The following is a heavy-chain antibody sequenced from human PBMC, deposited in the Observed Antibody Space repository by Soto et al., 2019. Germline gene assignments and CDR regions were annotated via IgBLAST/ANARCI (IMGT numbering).Heavy chain of an antibody. J-gene: IGHJ6*02. CDR3: AKRPRYGRADFYYYGMDG. Sequence: GGSLRPSCTDSGFTPNNYGMHWVRQAPGKGLEWVAVISYDGSNEYYADSVKGRLIISRDNSRNTLYLRMNSLRPEDTAVYYCAKRPRYGRADFYYYGMDGWGQGTTVTV. V-gene: IGHV3-30*18. CDR1: GFTPNNYG. D-gene: IGHD4-17*01. CDR2: ISYDGSNE.